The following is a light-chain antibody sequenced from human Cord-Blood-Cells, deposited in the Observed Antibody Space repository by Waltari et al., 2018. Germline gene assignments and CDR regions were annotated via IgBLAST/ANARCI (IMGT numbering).Light chain of an antibody. CDR3: AAWDDSLRV. J-gene: IGLJ3*02. CDR1: RSNIGSNY. V-gene: IGLV1-47*01. Sequence: QSVLTQPPSASGTPGQRVTISCSGSRSNIGSNYVYWYQQRPGTAPKLLIYRNNQRPSGVPDRFSGSKSGTSASLAISGLRSEDEADYYCAAWDDSLRVFGGGTKLTVL. CDR2: RNN.